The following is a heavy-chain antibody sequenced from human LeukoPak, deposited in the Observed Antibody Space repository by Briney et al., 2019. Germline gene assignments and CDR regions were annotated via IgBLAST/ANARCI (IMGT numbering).Heavy chain of an antibody. V-gene: IGHV4-59*01. CDR2: IYDSGST. CDR1: GGSISRYY. J-gene: IGHJ6*02. Sequence: PSETLSLTRAVSGGSISRYYWSWIPQPPGKGLEGIGYIYDSGSTTYNPSLKSRVTISVDTSKNQFSLKLSSVTAADTAVYYCARVQLVGYYYGMDVWGQGTTVTVSS. CDR3: ARVQLVGYYYGMDV. D-gene: IGHD6-6*01.